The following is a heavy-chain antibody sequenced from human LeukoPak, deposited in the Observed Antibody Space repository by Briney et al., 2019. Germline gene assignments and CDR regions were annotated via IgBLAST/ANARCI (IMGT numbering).Heavy chain of an antibody. CDR1: GYTFTSYD. Sequence: ASVKVSCKASGYTFTSYDINWVRQAPGQGLEWMGRINPNGGGTNYAQKFQGRVTMTRDTSISTAYMELSRLRSDDTAVYYCARDRQWELPYWGQGTLVTVSS. CDR2: INPNGGGT. D-gene: IGHD1-26*01. J-gene: IGHJ4*02. CDR3: ARDRQWELPY. V-gene: IGHV1-2*06.